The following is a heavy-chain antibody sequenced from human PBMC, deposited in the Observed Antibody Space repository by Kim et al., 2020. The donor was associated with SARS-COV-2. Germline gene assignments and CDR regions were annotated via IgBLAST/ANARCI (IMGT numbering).Heavy chain of an antibody. CDR1: GDSVSSGFHY. CDR2: FYSSGTT. J-gene: IGHJ4*02. CDR3: ARGSWDTSGRPSWI. Sequence: SETLSLTCTVSGDSVSSGFHYWTWIRQPPGKTLERIGYFYSSGTTNYSPSLSSRLTISLEKSKNQVSLKLTSVTTTDTAIYYCARGSWDTSGRPSWIWGQGTLVTVSS. D-gene: IGHD3-10*01. V-gene: IGHV4-61*01.